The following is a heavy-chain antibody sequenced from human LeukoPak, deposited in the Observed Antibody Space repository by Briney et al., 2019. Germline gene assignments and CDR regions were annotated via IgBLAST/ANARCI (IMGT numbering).Heavy chain of an antibody. J-gene: IGHJ6*03. D-gene: IGHD3-9*01. CDR2: IYYSGST. CDR1: SGSLSGYY. V-gene: IGHV4-39*01. CDR3: ARPHEDDIRDYYYMDV. Sequence: KTSETLSLTCAVYSGSLSGYYWGWIRQPPGKGLEWIGSIYYSGSTYYNPSLKSRVTISVDTSKNQFSLKLSSVTAADTAVYYCARPHEDDIRDYYYMDVWGKGTTVTVSS.